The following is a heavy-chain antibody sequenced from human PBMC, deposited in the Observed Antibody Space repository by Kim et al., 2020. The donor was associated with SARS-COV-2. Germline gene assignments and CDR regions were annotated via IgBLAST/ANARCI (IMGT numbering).Heavy chain of an antibody. Sequence: SVKVSCKASGGTFSSYAISWVRQAPGQGLEWMGGIIPIFGTANYAQKFQGRVTITADESTSTAYMELSSLRSEDTAVYYCARDQTGDYDFWSGYKKYYYYGMDVWGQGTTVTVSS. CDR2: IIPIFGTA. V-gene: IGHV1-69*13. D-gene: IGHD3-3*01. CDR1: GGTFSSYA. CDR3: ARDQTGDYDFWSGYKKYYYYGMDV. J-gene: IGHJ6*02.